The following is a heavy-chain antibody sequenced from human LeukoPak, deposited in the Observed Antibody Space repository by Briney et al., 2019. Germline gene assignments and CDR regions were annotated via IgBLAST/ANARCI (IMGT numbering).Heavy chain of an antibody. D-gene: IGHD1/OR15-1a*01. J-gene: IGHJ4*02. CDR2: ISSSSSTI. Sequence: GGSLRLSRAASGFTFSSYSMNWVRQAPGKGLEWVSYISSSSSTIYYADSVKGRFTISRDNAKNSLYLQMNSLRAEDTAVYYCARGRDNWNTDIHFDYWGQGTLVTVSS. V-gene: IGHV3-48*01. CDR1: GFTFSSYS. CDR3: ARGRDNWNTDIHFDY.